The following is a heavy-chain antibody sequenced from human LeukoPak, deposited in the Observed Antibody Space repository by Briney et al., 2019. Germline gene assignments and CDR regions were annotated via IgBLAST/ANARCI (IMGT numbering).Heavy chain of an antibody. D-gene: IGHD3-10*01. CDR3: AREYGSGYYYVYLDY. CDR1: GYTFTGYY. Sequence: ASVKVSCKASGYTFTGYYIHWVRQSPGQGPEWMGWFNPNSGATDSAQKFQGRVTMTGDTSISTAHMELSGLTSDDTAVYYCAREYGSGYYYVYLDYWGQGTLVTVSS. J-gene: IGHJ4*02. CDR2: FNPNSGAT. V-gene: IGHV1-2*02.